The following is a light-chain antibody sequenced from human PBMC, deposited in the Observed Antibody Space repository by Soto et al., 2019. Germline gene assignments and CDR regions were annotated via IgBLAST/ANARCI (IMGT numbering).Light chain of an antibody. J-gene: IGLJ3*02. Sequence: QSVLTQPPSASATPGQRVTISCSGSSSNIGSNTVNWYQQLPGTAPKLLSDKSNQRPSGVPDRFSGSKSGTSASLAISGLQSEDEADYYCAAWDDSLNGRVFGGGTKLTVL. CDR1: SSNIGSNT. CDR2: KSN. V-gene: IGLV1-44*01. CDR3: AAWDDSLNGRV.